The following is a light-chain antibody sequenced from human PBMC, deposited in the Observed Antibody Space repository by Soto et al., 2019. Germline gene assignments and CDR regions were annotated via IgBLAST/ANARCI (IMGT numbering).Light chain of an antibody. V-gene: IGLV4-69*01. CDR2: LNSDGSH. J-gene: IGLJ1*01. CDR1: SGHSSYA. CDR3: QTWGTGIHV. Sequence: QLVLTQSPSASASLGASVKLTCTLSSGHSSYAIAWHQQQPEKGPRYLMKLNSDGSHSKGDGIPDRFSGSGSGAERYLIISSIQSEDEADYYCQTWGTGIHVFGTWTKVTVL.